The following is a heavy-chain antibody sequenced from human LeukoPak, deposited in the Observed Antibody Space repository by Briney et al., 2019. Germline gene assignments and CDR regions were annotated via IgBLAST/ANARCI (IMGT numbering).Heavy chain of an antibody. V-gene: IGHV3-9*01. J-gene: IGHJ4*02. CDR2: ISWNSANI. CDR1: GFTFDDSA. CDR3: AKVPGGGLTPHFDW. Sequence: PGRSLRLSCAASGFTFDDSAMHWVRQVPGKGLEWVSGISWNSANIDYADSAKGRFAISRDNAKKVLYLQLNNLKTEDTALYYCAKVPGGGLTPHFDWWGQGTLVTVSS. D-gene: IGHD3-10*01.